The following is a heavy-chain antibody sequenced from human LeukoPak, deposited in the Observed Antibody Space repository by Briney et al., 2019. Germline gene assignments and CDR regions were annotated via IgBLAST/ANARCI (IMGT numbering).Heavy chain of an antibody. V-gene: IGHV4-34*01. J-gene: IGHJ6*03. CDR2: INHSGST. CDR3: ARDRVYYMDV. CDR1: GGSFSGYY. Sequence: SETLSLTCAVYGGSFSGYYWSWIRQPPGKGLEWIGEINHSGSTNYNPSLKSRVTISVDTSKNQFSLKLSSVTAADTAVYYCARDRVYYMDVWGKGTTVTVSS.